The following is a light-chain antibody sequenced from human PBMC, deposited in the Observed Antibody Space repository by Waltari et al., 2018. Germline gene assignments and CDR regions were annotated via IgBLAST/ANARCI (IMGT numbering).Light chain of an antibody. CDR2: KAS. CDR1: ENISRW. Sequence: DIQVTRSPSTLSASVGDRVTITCRANENISRWLAWYQQKPGKAPNLLIYKASSLQTGVPSRFSGSGSGTEFTLTISSLQPDDFATYYCQQYNAYSALTFGGGTKVEIK. V-gene: IGKV1-5*03. CDR3: QQYNAYSALT. J-gene: IGKJ4*01.